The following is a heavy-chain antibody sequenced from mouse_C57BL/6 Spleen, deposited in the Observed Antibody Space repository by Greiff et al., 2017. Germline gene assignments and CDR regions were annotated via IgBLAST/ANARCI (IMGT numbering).Heavy chain of an antibody. CDR3: ARCYDYDVVYFDY. D-gene: IGHD2-4*01. CDR1: GFNIKDYY. Sequence: VQLKESGAELVKPGASVKLSCTASGFNIKDYYMHWVKQRTEQGLEWIGRIDPEDGETKYAPKFPGTATITADTSSNTAYLQLSSLTSEDTAVYYCARCYDYDVVYFDYWGQGTTLTVSS. V-gene: IGHV14-2*01. J-gene: IGHJ2*01. CDR2: IDPEDGET.